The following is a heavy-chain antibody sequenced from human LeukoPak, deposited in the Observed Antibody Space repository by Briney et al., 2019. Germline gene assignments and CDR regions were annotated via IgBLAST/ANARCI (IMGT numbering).Heavy chain of an antibody. CDR2: ISGSGGST. V-gene: IGHV3-23*01. J-gene: IGHJ4*02. D-gene: IGHD6-19*01. CDR1: GFTFSSYA. CDR3: AKLLLDRVAVAGRPIGY. Sequence: PGGSLRLSCAASGFTFSSYAMSWVRQAPGKGLEWVSAISGSGGSTYYADSVKGRFTISRDNSKNTLYLQMNSLRAEDTAVYYCAKLLLDRVAVAGRPIGYWGQGTLVTVSS.